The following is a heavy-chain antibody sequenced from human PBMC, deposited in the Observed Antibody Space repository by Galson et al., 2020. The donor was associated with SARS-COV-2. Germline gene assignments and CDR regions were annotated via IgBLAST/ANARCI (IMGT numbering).Heavy chain of an antibody. D-gene: IGHD3-22*01. Sequence: SETLSLTCTVSGDSISGSGNYWGWLRQSPGKGLEWIGCIFYRGNTYYNPSLKSRVTISVDTTKNQFTLNLNSVTATDTAVYYCARHVPTSWPMLVNSWGQGTLVTVSS. CDR1: GDSISGSGNY. CDR3: ARHVPTSWPMLVNS. CDR2: IFYRGNT. J-gene: IGHJ4*02. V-gene: IGHV4-39*01.